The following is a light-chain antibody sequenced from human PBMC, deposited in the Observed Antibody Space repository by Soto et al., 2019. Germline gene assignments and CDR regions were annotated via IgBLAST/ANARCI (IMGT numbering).Light chain of an antibody. CDR3: NSYTTTNTWV. CDR1: SSDVGNYDL. Sequence: QSALTQPASVSGSPGQSITISCTGTSSDVGNYDLVSWYQQHPGKAPKLLLYEVSNRPSAVSKRFSGSKSGNTASLTISGLQAEDEADYYCNSYTTTNTWVFGGGTKVTVL. V-gene: IGLV2-14*02. J-gene: IGLJ3*02. CDR2: EVS.